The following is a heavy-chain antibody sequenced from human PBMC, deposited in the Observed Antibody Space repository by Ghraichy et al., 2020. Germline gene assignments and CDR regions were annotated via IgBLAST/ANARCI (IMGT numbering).Heavy chain of an antibody. CDR3: ARVSPDIVVVVAATREHYGMDV. CDR2: ISYDGSNK. J-gene: IGHJ6*02. V-gene: IGHV3-30-3*01. D-gene: IGHD2-15*01. Sequence: GGSLRLSCAASGFTFSSYAMHWVRQAPGKGLEWVAVISYDGSNKYYADSVKGRFTISRDNSKNTLYLQMNSLRAEDTAVYYCARVSPDIVVVVAATREHYGMDVWGQGTTVTVSS. CDR1: GFTFSSYA.